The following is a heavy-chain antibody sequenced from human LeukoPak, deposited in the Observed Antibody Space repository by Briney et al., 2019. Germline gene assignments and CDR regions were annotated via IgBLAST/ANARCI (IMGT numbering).Heavy chain of an antibody. CDR1: GFTFSSYA. Sequence: GGSLRLSCAASGFTFSSYAMNWVRQAPGKGLEWVSYISSSSSTIYYADSVKGRFTISRDNAKNSLYLQMNSLRAEDTAVYYCARRSDYGVRSFDFWGQGTLVTVSS. D-gene: IGHD4-17*01. CDR3: ARRSDYGVRSFDF. V-gene: IGHV3-48*01. CDR2: ISSSSSTI. J-gene: IGHJ4*02.